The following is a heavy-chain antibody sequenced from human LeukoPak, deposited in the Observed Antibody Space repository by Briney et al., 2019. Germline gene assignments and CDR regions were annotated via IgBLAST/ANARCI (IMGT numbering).Heavy chain of an antibody. CDR3: ARDPNDSSGWDV. J-gene: IGHJ6*04. D-gene: IGHD6-19*01. Sequence: SETLSLTCSVSGDSITSYAWWSWVRQPPGKGLGWIGEIHLNGITNYNPSLKSRVTMSIDKSNNQFSLNLSSVTAEDTAVYYCARDPNDSSGWDVWGKGTTVTVSS. V-gene: IGHV4-4*02. CDR1: GDSITSYAW. CDR2: IHLNGIT.